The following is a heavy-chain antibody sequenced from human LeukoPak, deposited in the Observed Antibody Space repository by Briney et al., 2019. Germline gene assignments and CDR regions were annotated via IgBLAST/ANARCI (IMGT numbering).Heavy chain of an antibody. CDR2: IYYSGST. CDR3: ARRWEVWGSYPSYFDP. V-gene: IGHV4-39*01. D-gene: IGHD3-16*01. Sequence: SETLSLTCTFSGGSLSTNGYYWGWIRQPPGKGLEWIGSIYYSGSTYFNPSLKSRVTISIDMSKNQFSLKLSSVTAADTAVYYCARRWEVWGSYPSYFDPWGQGTLVTVSS. J-gene: IGHJ5*02. CDR1: GGSLSTNGYY.